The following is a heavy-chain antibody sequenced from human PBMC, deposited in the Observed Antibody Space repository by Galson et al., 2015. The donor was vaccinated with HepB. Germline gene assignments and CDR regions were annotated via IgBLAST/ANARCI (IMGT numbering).Heavy chain of an antibody. D-gene: IGHD7-27*01. J-gene: IGHJ4*02. V-gene: IGHV3-74*03. Sequence: GSLRLSCAASGFTFRNYWMVWVRQAPGKGLVWVSRIKGDGSGITYVDSVKGRFTISRDNAKNTVYLEMNSLRDEDTAVYYCGTDKWGFPDYWGQGTLVTVSS. CDR3: GTDKWGFPDY. CDR1: GFTFRNYW. CDR2: IKGDGSGI.